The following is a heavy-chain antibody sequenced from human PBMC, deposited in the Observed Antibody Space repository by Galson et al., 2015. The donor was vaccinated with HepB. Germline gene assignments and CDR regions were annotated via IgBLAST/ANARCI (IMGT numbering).Heavy chain of an antibody. V-gene: IGHV3-23*01. D-gene: IGHD3-22*01. CDR2: IAGSGGST. J-gene: IGHJ3*01. CDR3: ARQGTLSDGSGYYGAFDF. CDR1: GFTFSSYA. Sequence: SLRLSCAASGFTFSSYAMAWVRQAPGQGLDWVSTIAGSGGSTYFADSVKGRFTISRDNSKNTLYLQMNSLRAGDTAVYYCARQGTLSDGSGYYGAFDFWGQGTMVTVSS.